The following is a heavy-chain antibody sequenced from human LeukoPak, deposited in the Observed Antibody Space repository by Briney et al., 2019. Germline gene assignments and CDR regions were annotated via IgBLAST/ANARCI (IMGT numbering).Heavy chain of an antibody. J-gene: IGHJ6*02. CDR1: GFTFSDYY. D-gene: IGHD3-10*01. V-gene: IGHV3-11*01. Sequence: GGSLRLSCAASGFTFSDYYMTWIRQAPGKGLEWVSYISSSGYTIYYADSVKGRFTISRDNAKNSLYLQMNSLRAEDTAVYYCARDKARRRSQSFGESNQGPRVYYGMDVWGQGATVTVSS. CDR3: ARDKARRRSQSFGESNQGPRVYYGMDV. CDR2: ISSSGYTI.